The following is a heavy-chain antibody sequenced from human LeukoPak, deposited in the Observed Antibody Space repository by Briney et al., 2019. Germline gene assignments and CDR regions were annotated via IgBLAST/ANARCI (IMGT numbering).Heavy chain of an antibody. V-gene: IGHV3-33*01. D-gene: IGHD2-15*01. CDR3: ARRSHYNFDY. J-gene: IGHJ4*02. CDR1: GSTFSSYG. CDR2: IWYDGSNK. Sequence: GRSLRLSCAASGSTFSSYGMHWVRQAPGKGLEWVAVIWYDGSNKYYADSVKGRFTISRDNSKNTLYLQMNSLRAEDTAVYYCARRSHYNFDYWGQGTLVTVSS.